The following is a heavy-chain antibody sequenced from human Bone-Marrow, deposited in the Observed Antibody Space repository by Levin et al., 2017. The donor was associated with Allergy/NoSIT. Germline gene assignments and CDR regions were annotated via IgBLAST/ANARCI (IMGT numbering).Heavy chain of an antibody. Sequence: GGSLRLSCAASGFSFSIFAMHWVRQAPGKGLEWVAVIWFDGSEKYYADSMKGRITISRDNSKNTLYLQMKSLRVEDTAVYYCVKGEGDYVGDTFSLWGQGTMVTVSS. D-gene: IGHD4-17*01. CDR1: GFSFSIFA. CDR2: IWFDGSEK. J-gene: IGHJ3*01. CDR3: VKGEGDYVGDTFSL. V-gene: IGHV3-33*06.